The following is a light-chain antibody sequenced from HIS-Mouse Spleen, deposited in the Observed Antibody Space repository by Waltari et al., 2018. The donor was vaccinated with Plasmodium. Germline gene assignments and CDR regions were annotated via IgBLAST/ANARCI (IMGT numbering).Light chain of an antibody. J-gene: IGKJ3*01. Sequence: EIVMTQSPATLSVSPGERATLSCRASQSVSSNLAWYQQKPGQAPRLLIYGASTRATGSPARFSGSVSGTEFTLTVSILQSEDFAVYYCQQYNNWPFTFGPGTKVDIK. V-gene: IGKV3-15*01. CDR1: QSVSSN. CDR2: GAS. CDR3: QQYNNWPFT.